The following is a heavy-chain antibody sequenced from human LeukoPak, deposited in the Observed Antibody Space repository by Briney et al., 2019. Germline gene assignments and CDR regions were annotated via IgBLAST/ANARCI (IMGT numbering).Heavy chain of an antibody. CDR1: GGSFSGYY. CDR2: IYYSGST. Sequence: PSETLSLTCAVYGGSFSGYYWGWIRQPPGKGLEWIGSIYYSGSTYYNPSLKSRVTISVDTSKNQFSLKLSSVTAADTAVYYCARDSVRGAARGGRDWFDPWGQGTLVTVSS. J-gene: IGHJ5*02. V-gene: IGHV4-34*01. D-gene: IGHD6-6*01. CDR3: ARDSVRGAARGGRDWFDP.